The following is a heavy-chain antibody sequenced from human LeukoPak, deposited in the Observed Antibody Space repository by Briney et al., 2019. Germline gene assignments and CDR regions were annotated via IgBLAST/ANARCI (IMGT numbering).Heavy chain of an antibody. Sequence: PSETLSLTCSVSGGSISSYYWSWIRQPPGKGLEWIGYIYYSGSTNYNPSLKSRVTISVDTSRNQFSLKLSSVTAADTAVYYCARGGGYYGSGSFQNFDYWGQGTLVTVSS. CDR3: ARGGGYYGSGSFQNFDY. D-gene: IGHD3-10*01. CDR2: IYYSGST. CDR1: GGSISSYY. V-gene: IGHV4-59*01. J-gene: IGHJ4*02.